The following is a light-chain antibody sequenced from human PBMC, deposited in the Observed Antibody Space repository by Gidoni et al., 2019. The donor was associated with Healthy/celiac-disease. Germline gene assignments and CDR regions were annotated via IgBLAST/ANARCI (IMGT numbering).Light chain of an antibody. CDR1: TSNIGSNT. J-gene: IGLJ2*01. CDR2: SNN. Sequence: QSVQTQPPYASGTPGQRVTIPCSGSTSNIGSNTVNCYQQLPGTAPKLLIYSNNQRPSGVPDRFSGSKSGTSASLAISGLQSEDEADYYCAAWDDSLNGVVFGGGTKLTVL. CDR3: AAWDDSLNGVV. V-gene: IGLV1-44*01.